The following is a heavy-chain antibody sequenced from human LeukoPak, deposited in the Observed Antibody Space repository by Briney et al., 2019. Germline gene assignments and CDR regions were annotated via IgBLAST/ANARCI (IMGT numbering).Heavy chain of an antibody. CDR3: AKALNDYSIYFDY. J-gene: IGHJ4*02. CDR2: ISGSGGST. V-gene: IGHV3-23*01. D-gene: IGHD4-11*01. CDR1: GFTFSSYA. Sequence: GGSLRLSCAASGFTFSSYAMSWVRQAPGKGLDWVSAISGSGGSTYYADSVKGRFTISRDNSKNTLYLQMNSLRAEDTAVYYCAKALNDYSIYFDYWGQGTLVTVSS.